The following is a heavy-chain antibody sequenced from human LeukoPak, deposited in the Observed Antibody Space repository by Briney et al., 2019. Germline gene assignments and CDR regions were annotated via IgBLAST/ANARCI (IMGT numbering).Heavy chain of an antibody. V-gene: IGHV3-48*03. CDR3: ARAVWELHPFDY. CDR1: GFTFSSYE. Sequence: QPGGSLRLSCAASGFTFSSYEMNWVRQAPGKGLEGGSYISSSGSTIYYAASVKGRFTISRDNAKNSLYLQMNSLRAEDTAVYYCARAVWELHPFDYWGQGTLVTVSS. D-gene: IGHD1-26*01. CDR2: ISSSGSTI. J-gene: IGHJ4*02.